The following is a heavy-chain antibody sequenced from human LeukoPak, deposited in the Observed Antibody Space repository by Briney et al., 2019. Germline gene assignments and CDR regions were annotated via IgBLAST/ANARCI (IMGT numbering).Heavy chain of an antibody. CDR3: ARDSSMLRGPLVIYYFDF. Sequence: GGSLRLSCAASDFSFITYAMSWVRQAPGKGLEWVSTISGGGDATYYADSAKGRFTISRDNSKNTLYLQMNSLRVEDTAVYYCARDSSMLRGPLVIYYFDFWGQGTLVTVSS. V-gene: IGHV3-23*01. D-gene: IGHD3-10*01. J-gene: IGHJ4*02. CDR2: ISGGGDAT. CDR1: DFSFITYA.